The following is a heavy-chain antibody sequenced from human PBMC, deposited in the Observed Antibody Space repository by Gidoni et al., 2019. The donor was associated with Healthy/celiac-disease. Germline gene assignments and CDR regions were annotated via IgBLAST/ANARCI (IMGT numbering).Heavy chain of an antibody. V-gene: IGHV3-23*01. CDR2: ISGSGGST. D-gene: IGHD6-19*01. Sequence: EVQLLESGGGLVQPGGSLRLSCAASGFTFSSYALSWVRQAPGKGLEWVSAISGSGGSTYYADSVKGRFTISRDNSKNTLYLQMNSLRAEDTAVYYCATTSTGYSSGWYVLREVNSFDYWGQGTLVTVSS. CDR3: ATTSTGYSSGWYVLREVNSFDY. J-gene: IGHJ4*02. CDR1: GFTFSSYA.